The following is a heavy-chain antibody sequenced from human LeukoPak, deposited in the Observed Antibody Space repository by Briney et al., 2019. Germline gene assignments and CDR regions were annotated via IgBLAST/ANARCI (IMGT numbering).Heavy chain of an antibody. D-gene: IGHD3-10*01. V-gene: IGHV3-30*02. J-gene: IGHJ6*03. CDR1: GFTFSSYG. CDR2: IPYDGSNK. CDR3: AKGVGGSANYYYMDV. Sequence: GRSLRLSCAASGFTFSSYGMHWFRQAPGKGLEWVAFIPYDGSNKFYTDSVKGRFTISRDNSKNTLYLQMNSLRAEDTAVYYCAKGVGGSANYYYMDVWGKGTTVTVSS.